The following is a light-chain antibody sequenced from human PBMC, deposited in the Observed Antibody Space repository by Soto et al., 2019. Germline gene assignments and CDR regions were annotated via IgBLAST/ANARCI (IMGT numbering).Light chain of an antibody. CDR3: SSYTSSSSSMV. J-gene: IGLJ2*01. CDR2: EVS. V-gene: IGLV2-14*01. Sequence: QSALTQPASVSGSPGQSITISCTGTSSDVGGYNYVSWYQQHQGKAPKLMIYEVSNRPSGVSNRFSGSKSGNTASLTISGLQAEDEADYYCSSYTSSSSSMVFGGGTKLTVL. CDR1: SSDVGGYNY.